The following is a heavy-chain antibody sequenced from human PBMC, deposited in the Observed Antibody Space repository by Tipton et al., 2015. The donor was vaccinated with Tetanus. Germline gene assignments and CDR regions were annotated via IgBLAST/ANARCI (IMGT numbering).Heavy chain of an antibody. D-gene: IGHD2-21*02. CDR3: ARGMAEASNCGGDCYSNY. CDR2: ISNDGSVK. J-gene: IGHJ4*02. V-gene: IGHV3-30*03. Sequence: SLRLSCAVSGFTSRIYWLSWVRQAPGKGVEWVAVISNDGSVKYYADSVEGRFTISRDNSRNSLYLQMISLRAEDTAVYSCARGMAEASNCGGDCYSNYWGQGTLVTVSS. CDR1: GFTSRIYW.